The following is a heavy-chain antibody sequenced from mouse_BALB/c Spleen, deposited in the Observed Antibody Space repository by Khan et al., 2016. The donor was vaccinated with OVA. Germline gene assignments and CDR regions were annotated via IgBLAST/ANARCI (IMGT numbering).Heavy chain of an antibody. CDR1: GYTFISFG. CDR2: INPYTGEP. V-gene: IGHV9-3-1*01. CDR3: ARPPYFSYTLDY. D-gene: IGHD2-10*01. Sequence: QIQLVQSGPELKKPGETVKISCKASGYTFISFGMNWVKQSPGKALKWMGWINPYTGEPTYADDFKGRFAFSLETSASTAYLQINNLKNEDTATYFCARPPYFSYTLDYWGQGTSVTVSS. J-gene: IGHJ4*01.